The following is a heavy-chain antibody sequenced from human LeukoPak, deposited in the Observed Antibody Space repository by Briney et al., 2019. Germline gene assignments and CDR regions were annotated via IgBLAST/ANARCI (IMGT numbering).Heavy chain of an antibody. Sequence: ASVKVSCKASGYTFTSYGISWVRQAPGQGLEWMGWISAYNGNTNYAQKLQGRVTMTTDTSTSTAYMELRSLTSDDTAVYHCARGRYSSSWYYLEYWGQGTLVTVSS. CDR3: ARGRYSSSWYYLEY. CDR2: ISAYNGNT. V-gene: IGHV1-18*01. CDR1: GYTFTSYG. D-gene: IGHD6-13*01. J-gene: IGHJ4*02.